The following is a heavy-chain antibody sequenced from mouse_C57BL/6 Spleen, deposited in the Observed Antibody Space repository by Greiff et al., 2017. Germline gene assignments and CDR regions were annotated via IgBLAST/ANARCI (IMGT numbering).Heavy chain of an antibody. J-gene: IGHJ2*01. D-gene: IGHD4-1*01. CDR2: IDPSDSYT. CDR1: GYTFTSYW. CDR3: APWDDYFDY. V-gene: IGHV1-59*01. Sequence: QVQLQQPGAELVRPGTSVKLSCKASGYTFTSYWMHWVKQRPGQGLEWIGVIDPSDSYTNYNQKFKGKATLTVDTSSSTAYMQLSSLTSEDSAVYYCAPWDDYFDYWGQGTTLTVSS.